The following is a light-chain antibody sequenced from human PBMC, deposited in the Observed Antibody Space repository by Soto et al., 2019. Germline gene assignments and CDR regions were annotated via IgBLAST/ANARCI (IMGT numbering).Light chain of an antibody. CDR2: GAS. Sequence: EMVMTQSPATLSVSPGERAILSCRASQSISINLAWYQQKPGQAPRLLIYGASTRATGIPARFTGSGSGTEFTLTISSLQSEDFAVYYCQQYNNWPPITFGQGTRLEIK. V-gene: IGKV3-15*01. CDR1: QSISIN. J-gene: IGKJ5*01. CDR3: QQYNNWPPIT.